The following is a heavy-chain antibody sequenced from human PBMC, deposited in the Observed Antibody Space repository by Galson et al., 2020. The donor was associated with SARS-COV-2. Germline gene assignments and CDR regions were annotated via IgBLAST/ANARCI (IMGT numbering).Heavy chain of an antibody. J-gene: IGHJ1*01. D-gene: IGHD3-10*01. CDR3: ARGTEILWFGELLREYFQH. CDR1: GYTFTSYA. V-gene: IGHV7-4-1*02. Sequence: ASVKVSCKASGYTFTSYAMNWVRQAPGQGLEWMGWINTNTGNPTYAQGFTGRFVFSLDTSVSTAYLQISSLKAEDTAVYYCARGTEILWFGELLREYFQHWGQGTLVTVSS. CDR2: INTNTGNP.